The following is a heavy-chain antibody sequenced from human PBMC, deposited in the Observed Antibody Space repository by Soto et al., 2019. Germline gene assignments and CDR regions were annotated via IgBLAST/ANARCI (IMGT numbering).Heavy chain of an antibody. V-gene: IGHV4-39*01. J-gene: IGHJ4*02. CDR1: GGSISSSSYY. CDR3: ARLYYDFWSGYSSYYFDY. D-gene: IGHD3-3*01. Sequence: QLQLQESGPGLVKPSETLSLTCTVSGGSISSSSYYWGWIRQPPGKGLEWIGSIYYSGSTYYNPSLKSRVAISVDTSKNQFSLKLSSVTAAETAVYYCARLYYDFWSGYSSYYFDYWGQGTLVTVSS. CDR2: IYYSGST.